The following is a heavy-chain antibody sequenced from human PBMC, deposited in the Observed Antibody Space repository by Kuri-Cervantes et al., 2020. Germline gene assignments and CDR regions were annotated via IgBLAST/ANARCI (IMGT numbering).Heavy chain of an antibody. CDR2: IYHSGST. Sequence: GSLRLSCAVSGYSISSGYYWGWIRQPPGKGLEWIGSIYHSGSTYYNPSLKSRVTISVDKSKNQFSLKLSSVTAADTAVYYCARVSVIETGFWSGYYNWFDPWGQGTLVTVSS. CDR1: GYSISSGYY. J-gene: IGHJ5*02. CDR3: ARVSVIETGFWSGYYNWFDP. D-gene: IGHD3-3*01. V-gene: IGHV4-38-2*01.